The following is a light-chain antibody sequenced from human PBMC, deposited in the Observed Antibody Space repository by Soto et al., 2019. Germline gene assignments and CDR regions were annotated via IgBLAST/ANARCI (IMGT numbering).Light chain of an antibody. V-gene: IGLV2-8*01. Sequence: QSALTQPPSASGSPGQSVTISCTGTSSDIGAYNFVSWYQQHPGKAPKLIIYEVTQRPSGVPDRFSGSKSGNTASLTVSGLQAEDEAEYYCCSYAGSYTVVFGGGTKLTVL. CDR1: SSDIGAYNF. CDR3: CSYAGSYTVV. CDR2: EVT. J-gene: IGLJ2*01.